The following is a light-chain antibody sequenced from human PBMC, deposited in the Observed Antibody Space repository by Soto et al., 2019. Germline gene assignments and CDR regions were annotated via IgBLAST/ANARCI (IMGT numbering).Light chain of an antibody. J-gene: IGKJ1*01. CDR2: GAS. CDR3: QQYNNWPSWT. CDR1: QSVSSN. Sequence: EIVMTQSPATLSVSPGERATLSCRASQSVSSNLAWYQQKPGQAPRLLIYGASTRATGIPARFSGSGSGTDFTPTISSLQAEDFAVYYCQQYNNWPSWTFGQGTKVEIK. V-gene: IGKV3-15*01.